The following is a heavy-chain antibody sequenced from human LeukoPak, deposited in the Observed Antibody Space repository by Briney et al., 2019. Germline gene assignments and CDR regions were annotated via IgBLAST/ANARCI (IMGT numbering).Heavy chain of an antibody. D-gene: IGHD7-27*01. V-gene: IGHV6-1*01. CDR1: GDSVSSNSAG. J-gene: IGHJ6*02. CDR3: TRDSGNWGAYYYYGMGV. CDR2: TYYRSKWYS. Sequence: SQTLSLTFAISGDSVSSNSAGWNWLRQSPSRGLEWLGSTYYRSKWYSDYAVSVKSRITINPDTSKNQFSLQLNSVTPEDTAVYYCTRDSGNWGAYYYYGMGVWGQGTTVTVSS.